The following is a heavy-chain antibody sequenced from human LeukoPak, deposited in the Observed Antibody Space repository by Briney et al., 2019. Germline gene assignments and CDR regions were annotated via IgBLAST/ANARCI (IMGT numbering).Heavy chain of an antibody. J-gene: IGHJ4*02. D-gene: IGHD3-22*01. Sequence: PSETLSLTCTVSGGSISSYYWSWIRQPPGKGLEWIGYIYYSGGTNYNPSLKSRVTISVDTSKNQFSLKLSSVTAADTAVYYCARVGRGYYDSSGYYPYYFDYWGQGTLVTVSS. V-gene: IGHV4-59*08. CDR1: GGSISSYY. CDR2: IYYSGGT. CDR3: ARVGRGYYDSSGYYPYYFDY.